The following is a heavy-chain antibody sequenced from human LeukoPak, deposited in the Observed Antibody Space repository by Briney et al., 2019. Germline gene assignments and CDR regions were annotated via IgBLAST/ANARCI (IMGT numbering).Heavy chain of an antibody. CDR1: GDSISSGEHY. CDR2: IHHSGST. V-gene: IGHV4-31*03. D-gene: IGHD3-10*01. Sequence: SQTLSLTCTVSGDSISSGEHYWSWIRQLPGKGLESIGFIHHSGSTRHNPSLKNRVAISVDASKNQFALKLSSVIAADTAVYYCARGGNRFGGFYFDYWGQGILVTVSS. CDR3: ARGGNRFGGFYFDY. J-gene: IGHJ4*02.